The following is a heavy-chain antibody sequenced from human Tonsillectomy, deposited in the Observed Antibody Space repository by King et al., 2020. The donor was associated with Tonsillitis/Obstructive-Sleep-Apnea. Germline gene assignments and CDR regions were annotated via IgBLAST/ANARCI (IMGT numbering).Heavy chain of an antibody. CDR3: ARTFLGFGGVIGENDY. CDR1: GFTVSSNY. J-gene: IGHJ4*02. D-gene: IGHD3-16*02. Sequence: VQLMESGGGLIQPGGSLRLSCAASGFTVSSNYMSWVRQAPGKGLEWVSVIYSGGSTYYADSVKGRFTISSDNSKNTLYLQMNSLRAEDTAVYYCARTFLGFGGVIGENDYWGQGTLVTVSS. V-gene: IGHV3-53*01. CDR2: IYSGGST.